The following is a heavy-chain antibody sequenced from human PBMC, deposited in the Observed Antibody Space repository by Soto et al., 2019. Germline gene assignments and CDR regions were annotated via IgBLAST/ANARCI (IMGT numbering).Heavy chain of an antibody. CDR2: IIPIFGTA. D-gene: IGHD5-12*01. Sequence: SVKVSCKASGGTFSSYAISWVRQAPGQGLEWMGGIIPIFGTANYAQKFQGRVTITADESTSTAYMELSSLRSEDTAVYYCARSRDGYNRDYYGMDVWGKGTTVIVSS. J-gene: IGHJ6*04. CDR1: GGTFSSYA. V-gene: IGHV1-69*13. CDR3: ARSRDGYNRDYYGMDV.